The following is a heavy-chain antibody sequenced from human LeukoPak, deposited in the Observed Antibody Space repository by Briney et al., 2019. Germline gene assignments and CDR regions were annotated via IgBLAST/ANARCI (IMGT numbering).Heavy chain of an antibody. CDR2: IIPIFGTA. CDR3: ARAGVVVPAARGYFDL. CDR1: GGTFSSYA. J-gene: IGHJ2*01. D-gene: IGHD2-2*01. V-gene: IGHV1-69*05. Sequence: SVKVSCKASGGTFSSYAISWVRQAPGQGLEWMGGIIPIFGTANYAQKFQGRVTITTDESTSTSYMELSSLRSEDTAVYYCARAGVVVPAARGYFDLWGRGTLVTVSS.